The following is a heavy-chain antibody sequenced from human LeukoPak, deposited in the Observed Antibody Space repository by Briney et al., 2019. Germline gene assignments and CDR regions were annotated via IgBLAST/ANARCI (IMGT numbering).Heavy chain of an antibody. CDR2: IRYDGSNK. Sequence: AGGSLRLSCAASGFTFSSYGMHWVRQAPGKGLEWVAVIRYDGSNKYYADSVKGRFTISRDNSKNTLYLQMNSLRAEDTAVYYCARDRYYDILTGYSGDYFDYRGQGTLVTVSS. V-gene: IGHV3-33*01. CDR3: ARDRYYDILTGYSGDYFDY. CDR1: GFTFSSYG. D-gene: IGHD3-9*01. J-gene: IGHJ4*02.